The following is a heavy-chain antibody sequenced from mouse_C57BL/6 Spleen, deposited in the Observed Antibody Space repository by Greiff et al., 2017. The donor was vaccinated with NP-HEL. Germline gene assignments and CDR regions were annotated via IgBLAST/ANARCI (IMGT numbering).Heavy chain of an antibody. V-gene: IGHV1-52*01. CDR1: GYTFTSYW. CDR3: ARYYSKDYAMDD. Sequence: VQLQQPGAELVRPGSSVKLSCKASGYTFTSYWMHWVKQRPIQGLEWIGNIDPSDSETHYNQKFKDKATLTADKSSSTAYMQLSSLTSEDSAVYYCARYYSKDYAMDDWGQGTSVTVAS. D-gene: IGHD2-5*01. J-gene: IGHJ4*01. CDR2: IDPSDSET.